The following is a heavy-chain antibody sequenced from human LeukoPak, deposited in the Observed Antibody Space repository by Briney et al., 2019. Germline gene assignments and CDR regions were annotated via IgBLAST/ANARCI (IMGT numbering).Heavy chain of an antibody. CDR2: INNDGSSI. D-gene: IGHD2/OR15-2a*01. J-gene: IGHJ4*02. CDR1: GFTFSSYG. CDR3: VSRILTSFDN. V-gene: IGHV3-74*03. Sequence: GGSLRLSCAASGFTFSSYGMHWVRQAPGKGLVWVSHINNDGSSIKYADSVKGRFTISRDNAKNTLYLQMNSLRVEDTAVYYCVSRILTSFDNWGQGTLVTVSS.